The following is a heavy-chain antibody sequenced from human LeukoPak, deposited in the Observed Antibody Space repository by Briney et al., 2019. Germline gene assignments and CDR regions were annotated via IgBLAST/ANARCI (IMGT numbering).Heavy chain of an antibody. CDR1: GFTFSSYA. D-gene: IGHD3-3*01. Sequence: GRSLRLSCAASGFTFSSYAMHWVRQAPGEGLEWVAVISYDGSNKYYADSVKGRFTISRDNSKNTLYLQMNSLRAEDTAVYYCARVRGAFDIWGQGTMVTVSS. CDR2: ISYDGSNK. V-gene: IGHV3-30-3*01. CDR3: ARVRGAFDI. J-gene: IGHJ3*02.